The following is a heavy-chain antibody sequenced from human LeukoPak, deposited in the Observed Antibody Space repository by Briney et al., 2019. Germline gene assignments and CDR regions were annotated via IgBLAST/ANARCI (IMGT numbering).Heavy chain of an antibody. CDR3: ARELDGGYFDY. V-gene: IGHV1-46*01. Sequence: ASVKVSCKASGYTFTSYYMHWVRQAPGQGLEWMGILYTSGGSTRYARKFQGRVTMTRDTSTSTVYMELSSLRSEDTAVYYCARELDGGYFDYWGQGTLVTVSS. J-gene: IGHJ4*02. CDR1: GYTFTSYY. CDR2: LYTSGGST.